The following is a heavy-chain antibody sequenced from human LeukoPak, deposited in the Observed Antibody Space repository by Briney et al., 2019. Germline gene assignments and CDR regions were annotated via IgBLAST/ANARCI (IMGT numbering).Heavy chain of an antibody. V-gene: IGHV4-38-2*02. CDR1: GYSLSSGFF. J-gene: IGHJ6*03. CDR2: FSHRGGS. Sequence: SETLSLTCTVSGYSLSSGFFCDWIRQSPGKGLEWIGSFSHRGGSYHNPSLKSRVTISVDTSKNQFSLKLLSVTAADTAVYYCARSKKYYYDSSGYYGDPYYYYMDVWGKGTTVTVSS. D-gene: IGHD3-22*01. CDR3: ARSKKYYYDSSGYYGDPYYYYMDV.